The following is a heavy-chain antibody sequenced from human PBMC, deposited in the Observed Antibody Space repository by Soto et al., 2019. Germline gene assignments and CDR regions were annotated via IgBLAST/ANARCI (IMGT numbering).Heavy chain of an antibody. CDR3: ARELYPGLDY. V-gene: IGHV3-66*01. J-gene: IGHJ4*02. D-gene: IGHD3-16*02. CDR2: IYSGGGT. Sequence: EVQLVESGGGLVQPGGSLRLSCAASGFTVSSNYMGWVRQAPGKGLEWVSVIYSGGGTNYADSVKGRFTIPRDNSKTTLYLQMNSLRAEDTAMYDCARELYPGLDYWGQGTLGTVSS. CDR1: GFTVSSNY.